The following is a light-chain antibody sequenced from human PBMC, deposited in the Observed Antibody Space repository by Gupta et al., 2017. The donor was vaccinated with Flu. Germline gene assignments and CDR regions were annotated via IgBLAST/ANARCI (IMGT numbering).Light chain of an antibody. CDR2: GNN. CDR3: QSLDTRLNGYV. Sequence: VTISCTGSSDNIGENYDVRWYQQLADTAPKLLIHGNNSRPSVVPDRFSGSKCATSASLAITGLHADDEADYCCQSLDTRLNGYVFGTGTKVTVL. V-gene: IGLV1-40*01. CDR1: SDNIGENYD. J-gene: IGLJ1*01.